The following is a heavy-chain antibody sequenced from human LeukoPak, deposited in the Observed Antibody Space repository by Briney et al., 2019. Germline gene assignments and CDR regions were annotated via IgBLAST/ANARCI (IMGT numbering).Heavy chain of an antibody. V-gene: IGHV3-21*01. CDR3: ARDRGYGSATYHFDP. CDR2: ISSSSNYM. CDR1: GFTFSSYS. J-gene: IGHJ5*02. Sequence: GGSLRLSCAASGFTFSSYSMNWVRQAPGKGLEWVSSISSSSNYMYCADSLKGRFIISRDNAKNSLYLQMNSLRAEDTAVYYCARDRGYGSATYHFDPWGQGTLVTVSS. D-gene: IGHD3-10*01.